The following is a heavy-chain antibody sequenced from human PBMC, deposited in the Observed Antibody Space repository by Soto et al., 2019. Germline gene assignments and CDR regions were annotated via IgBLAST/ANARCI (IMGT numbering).Heavy chain of an antibody. CDR2: ISGSGGNT. CDR1: GFPFNSYA. J-gene: IGHJ4*02. D-gene: IGHD3-10*01. V-gene: IGHV3-23*01. CDR3: VKREARGSGSPY. Sequence: PGGSLRLSCSASGFPFNSYAMSWVRQAPGKGLEWVSGISGSGGNTYYADSVKGRYSISRDNSKNTLFLRMNSLRAEDTAVYYCVKREARGSGSPYWGQGTLVTAPQ.